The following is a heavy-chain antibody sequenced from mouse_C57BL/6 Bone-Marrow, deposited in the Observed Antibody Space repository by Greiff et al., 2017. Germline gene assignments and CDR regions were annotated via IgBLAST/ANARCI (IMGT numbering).Heavy chain of an antibody. CDR2: IYWDDDK. V-gene: IGHV8-12*01. CDR1: GFSLSTSGMG. CDR3: ARSRGTHGNYVQFAY. D-gene: IGHD2-1*01. J-gene: IGHJ3*01. Sequence: QVTLKESGPGILQSSQTLSLTCSFSGFSLSTSGMGVSWIRQPSGKGLEWLAHIYWDDDKRYNPSLKSRLTISKDTSRNQVFLKITSVDTADTATYYCARSRGTHGNYVQFAYWGQGTLVTVSA.